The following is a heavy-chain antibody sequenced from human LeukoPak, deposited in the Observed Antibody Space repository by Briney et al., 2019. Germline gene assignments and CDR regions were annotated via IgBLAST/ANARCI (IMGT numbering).Heavy chain of an antibody. CDR1: GGSISSYY. CDR2: IYYSGST. D-gene: IGHD6-19*01. Sequence: SETLSLTCTVSGGSISSYYWSWIRQPPGKGLEWIGYIYYSGSTNYNPSLKSRVTISVDTSKNQFSLKLSSVTAADTAVYYCARAGGVQWLGEMGNWFDPWGQGTLVTVSS. V-gene: IGHV4-59*01. CDR3: ARAGGVQWLGEMGNWFDP. J-gene: IGHJ5*02.